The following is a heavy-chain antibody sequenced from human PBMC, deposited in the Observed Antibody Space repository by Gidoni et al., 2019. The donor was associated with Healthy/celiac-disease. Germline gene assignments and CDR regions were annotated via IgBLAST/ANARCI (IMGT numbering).Heavy chain of an antibody. D-gene: IGHD3-3*01. CDR3: ARGEVNYDFWSGYYLYYYYMDV. V-gene: IGHV3-7*01. CDR2: IKQDGSEK. J-gene: IGHJ6*03. CDR1: GFTFSSYW. Sequence: EVQLVESGGGLVQPGGSLRLSCAASGFTFSSYWMSWVRQAPGKGLEWVANIKQDGSEKYYVDSVKGRFTISRDNAKNSLYLQMNSLRAEDTAVYYCARGEVNYDFWSGYYLYYYYMDVWGKGTTVTVSS.